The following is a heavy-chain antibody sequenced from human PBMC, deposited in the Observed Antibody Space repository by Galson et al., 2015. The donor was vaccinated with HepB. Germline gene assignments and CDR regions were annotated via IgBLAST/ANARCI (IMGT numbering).Heavy chain of an antibody. D-gene: IGHD3-22*01. V-gene: IGHV3-73*01. Sequence: SLRLSCAASGFTFSGSAMHWVRQASGKGLEWVGRIRTKANTYATAHAASVKGRFTISRDDSKNTAYLQMNSLKSEDTAVYYCATGSGYYSWGQGTLVTVSS. CDR1: GFTFSGSA. J-gene: IGHJ4*02. CDR2: IRTKANTYAT. CDR3: ATGSGYYS.